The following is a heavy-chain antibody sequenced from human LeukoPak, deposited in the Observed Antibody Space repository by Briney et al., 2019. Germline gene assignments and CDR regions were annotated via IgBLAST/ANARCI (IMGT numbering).Heavy chain of an antibody. D-gene: IGHD1-26*01. J-gene: IGHJ4*02. CDR3: ARASVGATGGSDY. V-gene: IGHV4-59*01. CDR1: GGSISSYY. Sequence: PSETLSLTCTVSGGSISSYYWSWIRQPPGKGLEWIGYIYYSGSTNYNPSLKSRVTISVDTSKNQFSLKLSSVTAADTAVYYCARASVGATGGSDYWGQGTLATVSS. CDR2: IYYSGST.